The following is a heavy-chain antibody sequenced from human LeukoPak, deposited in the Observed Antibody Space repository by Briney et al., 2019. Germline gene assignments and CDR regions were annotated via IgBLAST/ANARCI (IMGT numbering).Heavy chain of an antibody. CDR1: GFTFSSYR. CDR2: INGDGSST. V-gene: IGHV3-74*01. Sequence: GGSLRLSCAASGFTFSSYRMHWVRQAPGKGLVWVSRINGDGSSTSYADFVKGRFTISRDNSKNTLYLQMNSLRAEDTAVYYCARDSGISYYDFWSGRYKFAYDMDVWGQGTTVTVSS. D-gene: IGHD3-3*01. CDR3: ARDSGISYYDFWSGRYKFAYDMDV. J-gene: IGHJ6*02.